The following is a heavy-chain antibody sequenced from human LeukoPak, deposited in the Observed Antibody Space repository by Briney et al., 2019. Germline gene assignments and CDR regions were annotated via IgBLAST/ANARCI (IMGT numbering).Heavy chain of an antibody. J-gene: IGHJ4*02. CDR3: ARGRRIQLWLRMYYFDY. Sequence: PPETLSLTCAVYGGSFSGYYWSWIRQPPGKGLEWIGEINHSGSTNCNPSLKSRVTISLDTSKNQFSLKLSSVTAADTAVYYCARGRRIQLWLRMYYFDYWGQGTLVTVSS. V-gene: IGHV4-34*01. CDR2: INHSGST. D-gene: IGHD5-18*01. CDR1: GGSFSGYY.